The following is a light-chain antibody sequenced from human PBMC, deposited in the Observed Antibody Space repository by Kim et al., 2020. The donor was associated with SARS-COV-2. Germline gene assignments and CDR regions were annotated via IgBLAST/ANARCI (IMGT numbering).Light chain of an antibody. CDR1: KLGDRY. CDR3: QAWDSGIVV. V-gene: IGLV3-1*01. CDR2: QDV. Sequence: VSPGQTASISCSGDKLGDRYAYWFQQKPGQSPVLVIYQDVRRPSGIPERFSASNSGNTATLTISETQAMDEADYYCQAWDSGIVVFGGGTQLTVL. J-gene: IGLJ2*01.